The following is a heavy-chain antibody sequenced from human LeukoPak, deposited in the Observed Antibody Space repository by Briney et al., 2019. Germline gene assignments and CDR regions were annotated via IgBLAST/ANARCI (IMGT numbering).Heavy chain of an antibody. D-gene: IGHD3-3*01. CDR3: ARGASSTIFGVVTQNPYYYYYGMDV. CDR2: INPSGGST. V-gene: IGHV1-46*01. J-gene: IGHJ6*02. CDR1: GYTFTSYY. Sequence: GASVKVSCKASGYTFTSYYMHWVRQAPGQGLEWMGIINPSGGSTSYAQKFQGRVTMTRDTSTSTVYMELSSLRSEDTAVYYCARGASSTIFGVVTQNPYYYYYGMDVWGQGTTVTVSS.